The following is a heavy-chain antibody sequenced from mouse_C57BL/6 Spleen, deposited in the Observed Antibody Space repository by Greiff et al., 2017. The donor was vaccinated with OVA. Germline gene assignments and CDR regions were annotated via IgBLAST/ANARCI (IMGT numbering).Heavy chain of an antibody. Sequence: QVHVKQPGAELVMPGASVKLSCKASGYTFTSYWMHWVKQRPGQGLEWIGEIDPSDSYTNYNQKFKGKSTLTVDKSSSTAYMQLSSLTSEDSAVYYCARRDGYYDYFDYWGQGTTLTVSS. CDR3: ARRDGYYDYFDY. V-gene: IGHV1-69*01. CDR1: GYTFTSYW. J-gene: IGHJ2*01. D-gene: IGHD2-3*01. CDR2: IDPSDSYT.